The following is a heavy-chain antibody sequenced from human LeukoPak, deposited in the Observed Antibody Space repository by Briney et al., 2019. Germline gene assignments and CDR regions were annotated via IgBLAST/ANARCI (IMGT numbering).Heavy chain of an antibody. Sequence: SETLSLTCTVSGGSISSSSYYWGWIRQPPGKGLEWIGSTYYSGSTYYNPSLKSRVTISVDTSKNQFSLKLSSVTAADTAVYYCARHARGTDYYDSSGYGYNWFDPWGQGTLVTVSS. V-gene: IGHV4-39*01. CDR1: GGSISSSSYY. D-gene: IGHD3-22*01. CDR2: TYYSGST. J-gene: IGHJ5*02. CDR3: ARHARGTDYYDSSGYGYNWFDP.